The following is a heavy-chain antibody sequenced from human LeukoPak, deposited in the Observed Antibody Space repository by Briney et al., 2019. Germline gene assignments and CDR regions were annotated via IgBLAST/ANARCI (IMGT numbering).Heavy chain of an antibody. Sequence: SETLSLTCTVSGGSISSSSYYWGWIRQPPGKGLEWIGSIYYSGSTYYNPSLKSRVTISVDTSKNQFSLKLSSVTAADTAVYYCARDSGSYPYQFDPWGQGTLVTVSS. CDR1: GGSISSSSYY. V-gene: IGHV4-39*07. D-gene: IGHD1-26*01. J-gene: IGHJ5*02. CDR2: IYYSGST. CDR3: ARDSGSYPYQFDP.